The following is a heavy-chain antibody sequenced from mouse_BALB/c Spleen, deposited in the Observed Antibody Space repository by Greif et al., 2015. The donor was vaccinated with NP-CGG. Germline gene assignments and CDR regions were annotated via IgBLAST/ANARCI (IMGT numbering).Heavy chain of an antibody. V-gene: IGHV5-9-2*01. Sequence: EVQLVESGGGLVKPGGSLKLSCAASGFTFSSYGMSWVRQTPEKRLEWVATISGGGSYTYYPDSVKGRFTISRDNAKNNLYLQMSSLRSEDTALYYCARQKNYDYAWFAYWGQGTLVTVSA. CDR2: ISGGGSYT. CDR3: ARQKNYDYAWFAY. CDR1: GFTFSSYG. J-gene: IGHJ3*01. D-gene: IGHD2-4*01.